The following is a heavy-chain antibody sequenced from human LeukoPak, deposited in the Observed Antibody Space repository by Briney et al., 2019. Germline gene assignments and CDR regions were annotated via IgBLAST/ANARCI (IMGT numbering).Heavy chain of an antibody. V-gene: IGHV4-59*08. J-gene: IGHJ6*03. CDR1: GGSISSYY. Sequence: PSETLSLTCTVSGGSISSYYWSWIRQPPGKGLEWIGYIYYSGSTNYNPSLKSRVTISVDTSKNQFSLKLSSVTAADTAVYYCARGDYGDYYYYYYMDVWGKGTTVPVSS. CDR3: ARGDYGDYYYYYYMDV. CDR2: IYYSGST. D-gene: IGHD4-17*01.